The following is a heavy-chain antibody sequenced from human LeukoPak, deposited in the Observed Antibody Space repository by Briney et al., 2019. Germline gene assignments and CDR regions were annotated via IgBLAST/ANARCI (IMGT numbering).Heavy chain of an antibody. V-gene: IGHV4-30-4*01. J-gene: IGHJ5*02. Sequence: SQTLSLTCTVSGGSISSGDYYWSWIRQPPGKGLEWIGYMSFSGSTYYNPSLKSRVTISADTSKNQFSLKLSSVTAADTAVYYCAREVATIFNWFDPWGQGTLVTVSS. D-gene: IGHD5-12*01. CDR3: AREVATIFNWFDP. CDR2: MSFSGST. CDR1: GGSISSGDYY.